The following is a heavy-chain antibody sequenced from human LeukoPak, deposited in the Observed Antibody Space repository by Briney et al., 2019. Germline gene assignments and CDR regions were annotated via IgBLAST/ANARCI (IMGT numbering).Heavy chain of an antibody. Sequence: GGSLRLSCAASGFTFHNYAIHWVRQAPGKGLEWVSLTSGDGITTYFADSVKGRFTISRDSSKSSLFLQMNSLRTEDTALYYCARDHVYGGADYWGQGTLVTVSS. CDR3: ARDHVYGGADY. V-gene: IGHV3-43*02. CDR2: TSGDGITT. D-gene: IGHD5/OR15-5a*01. CDR1: GFTFHNYA. J-gene: IGHJ4*02.